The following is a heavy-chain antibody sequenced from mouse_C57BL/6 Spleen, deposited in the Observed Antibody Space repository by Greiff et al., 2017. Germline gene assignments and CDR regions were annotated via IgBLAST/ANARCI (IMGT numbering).Heavy chain of an antibody. Sequence: QVQLQQSGAELARPGASVKMSCKASGYTFTSYTMHWVKQRPGQGLEWIGYINPSSGYTKYNQKFKDKATLTADKSSSTAYMQLSSLTSEDSAVYYCAREDYGNYLYYCDYWGQGTTLTVSS. J-gene: IGHJ2*01. CDR3: AREDYGNYLYYCDY. CDR2: INPSSGYT. CDR1: GYTFTSYT. V-gene: IGHV1-4*01. D-gene: IGHD2-1*01.